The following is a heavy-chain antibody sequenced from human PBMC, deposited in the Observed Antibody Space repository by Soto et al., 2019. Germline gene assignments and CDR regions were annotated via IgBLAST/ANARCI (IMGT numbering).Heavy chain of an antibody. Sequence: QVQLVESGGGVVQPGRSLRLSCAASAFTLSKFAMHWVRQAPGKGLEWVAVTSKDGINTYSADSVKGRFTISRDNSKSTIYLQMNSLRTEDTALYYCARGNMDVWGQGTTVTVSS. CDR3: ARGNMDV. J-gene: IGHJ6*02. CDR2: TSKDGINT. CDR1: AFTLSKFA. V-gene: IGHV3-30-3*01. D-gene: IGHD1-1*01.